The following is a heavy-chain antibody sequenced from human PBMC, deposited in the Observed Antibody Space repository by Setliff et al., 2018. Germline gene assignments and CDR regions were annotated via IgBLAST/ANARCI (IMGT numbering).Heavy chain of an antibody. CDR2: IIPIFGTA. CDR1: GGTFSSYA. J-gene: IGHJ4*02. Sequence: SVKVSCKASGGTFSSYAISWVRQAPGQGLEWMGGIIPIFGTANYAQKFQGRVTITADESTSTAYMELSSLRSEDTAVYYCVAGWELLEGNRWPFDYWGQGTLVTVSS. V-gene: IGHV1-69*13. CDR3: VAGWELLEGNRWPFDY. D-gene: IGHD1-26*01.